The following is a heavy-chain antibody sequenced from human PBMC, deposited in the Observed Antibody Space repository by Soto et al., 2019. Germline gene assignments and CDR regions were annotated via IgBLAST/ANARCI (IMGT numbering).Heavy chain of an antibody. CDR1: GLTFCSYG. Sequence: GGSLRLCCAASGLTFCSYGMHWVRQAPGKGLEWVAVIWYDGSNKYYADSVKGRFTISRDNSKNTLYLQMNSLRAEDTAVYYCARARGSPYYDFWSGYYYLDYWGQGTLVTVSS. D-gene: IGHD3-3*01. V-gene: IGHV3-33*01. CDR3: ARARGSPYYDFWSGYYYLDY. CDR2: IWYDGSNK. J-gene: IGHJ4*02.